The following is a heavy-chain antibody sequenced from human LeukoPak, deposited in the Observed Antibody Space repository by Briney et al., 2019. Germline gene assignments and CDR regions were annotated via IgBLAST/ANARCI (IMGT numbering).Heavy chain of an antibody. J-gene: IGHJ3*02. V-gene: IGHV3-9*03. Sequence: PGGSLRLSCAASGFTFDDYAMHWVRQAPGKGLEWVSGISWNSGSIGYADSVRGRFTISRDNAKNSLYLQMNSLRAEDMALYYCAKDFAIFGVVFDAFDIWGQGTMVTVSS. D-gene: IGHD3-3*01. CDR2: ISWNSGSI. CDR1: GFTFDDYA. CDR3: AKDFAIFGVVFDAFDI.